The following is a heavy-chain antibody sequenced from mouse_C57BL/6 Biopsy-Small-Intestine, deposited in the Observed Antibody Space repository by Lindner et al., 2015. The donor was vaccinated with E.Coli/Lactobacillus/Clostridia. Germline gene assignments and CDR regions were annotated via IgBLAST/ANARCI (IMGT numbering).Heavy chain of an antibody. CDR2: ISYSGGT. V-gene: IGHV3-8*01. CDR3: ARSPITTVVPYFDY. J-gene: IGHJ2*01. D-gene: IGHD1-1*01. Sequence: VQLQESGPGLAKPSQTLSLTCSVTGYSITSDYWNWTRKFPGNKLEYMGYISYSGGTYYNPSLKSRISISRDTSKSQYYLQLNSVTTEDTATYYCARSPITTVVPYFDYWGQGTTLTVSS. CDR1: GYSITSDY.